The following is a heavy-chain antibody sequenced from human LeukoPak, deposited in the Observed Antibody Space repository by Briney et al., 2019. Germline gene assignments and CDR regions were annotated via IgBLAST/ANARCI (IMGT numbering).Heavy chain of an antibody. CDR3: ARESSSWAFDY. CDR1: GFTVSSNY. CDR2: IYSGGST. Sequence: QAGGSLRLSCAASGFTVSSNYMSWVRQAPGKGLEWVSVIYSGGSTYYADSVKGRFTISRDNSKNTLYLQMNSLRAVDTAVYYCARESSSWAFDYWGQGTLVTVSS. V-gene: IGHV3-66*01. D-gene: IGHD6-13*01. J-gene: IGHJ4*02.